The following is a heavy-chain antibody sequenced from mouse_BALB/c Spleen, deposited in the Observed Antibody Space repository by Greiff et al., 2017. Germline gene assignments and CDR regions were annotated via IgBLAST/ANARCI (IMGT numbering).Heavy chain of an antibody. CDR1: GFSFTGYG. CDR3: ARDRAYAMDY. Sequence: VQLQESGPGLVAPSQTLSITCTVSGFSFTGYGVNWVRQPPGKGLEWLGMIWGDGSTDYNSAIRSRLSISKDNSKSQVFLKMNSLQTDDTARYYCARDRAYAMDYWGQGTSVTVSS. D-gene: IGHD3-1*01. CDR2: IWGDGST. J-gene: IGHJ4*01. V-gene: IGHV2-6-7*01.